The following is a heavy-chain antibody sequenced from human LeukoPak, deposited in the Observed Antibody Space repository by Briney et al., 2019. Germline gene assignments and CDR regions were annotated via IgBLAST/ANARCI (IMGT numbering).Heavy chain of an antibody. D-gene: IGHD3-16*02. CDR2: IYHSGST. CDR1: GGSISSSNW. V-gene: IGHV4-4*02. J-gene: IGHJ4*02. Sequence: SGTLSLTCAVSGGSISSSNWWSWVRQPPGKGLEWIGEIYHSGSTNYNPSLKSRVTISVDKSKNQFSLKLSSVTAADTAVYYCAKRYDYVWGSYRYDYWGQGTLVTVSS. CDR3: AKRYDYVWGSYRYDY.